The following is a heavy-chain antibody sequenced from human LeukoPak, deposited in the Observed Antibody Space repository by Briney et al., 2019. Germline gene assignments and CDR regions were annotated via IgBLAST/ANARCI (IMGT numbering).Heavy chain of an antibody. CDR1: GDSIGSNY. D-gene: IGHD1-14*01. J-gene: IGHJ6*02. CDR2: IYYGGIT. Sequence: PSETLSLTCTVSGDSIGSNYWSWIRQPPGKGLEWIGYIYYGGITNYNPSLKSRVTISLDTSKNQFSLRLTSVTAADTAIYYCARPPPEYYYGMDVWGQGTTVTVSS. CDR3: ARPPPEYYYGMDV. V-gene: IGHV4-59*01.